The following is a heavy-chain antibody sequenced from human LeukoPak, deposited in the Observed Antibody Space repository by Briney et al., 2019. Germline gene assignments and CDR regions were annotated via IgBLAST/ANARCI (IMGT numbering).Heavy chain of an antibody. Sequence: SVKVSCKASGGTFSNYPISWVRQAPGQGLEWMGGITPLFGRPNYAQKFQGRVTITRDTSASTAYMELSSLRSEDTAVYYCARDLLTGDYFDYWGQGTLVTVSS. J-gene: IGHJ4*02. CDR2: ITPLFGRP. CDR3: ARDLLTGDYFDY. CDR1: GGTFSNYP. D-gene: IGHD3-9*01. V-gene: IGHV1-69*05.